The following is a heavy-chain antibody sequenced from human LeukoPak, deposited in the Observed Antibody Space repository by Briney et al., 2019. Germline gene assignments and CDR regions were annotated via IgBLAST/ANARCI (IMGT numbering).Heavy chain of an antibody. CDR3: ARDRGDVGYCSSTSCSNLDY. CDR1: GFTFSSYS. Sequence: GGSLRLSCAASGFTFSSYSMNWVRQAPGKGLEWVSSISSSSSYIYYADSVKGRFTISRDNAKNTLYLQMNSLRAEDTAVYYCARDRGDVGYCSSTSCSNLDYWGQGTLVTVSS. CDR2: ISSSSSYI. V-gene: IGHV3-21*01. D-gene: IGHD2-2*01. J-gene: IGHJ4*02.